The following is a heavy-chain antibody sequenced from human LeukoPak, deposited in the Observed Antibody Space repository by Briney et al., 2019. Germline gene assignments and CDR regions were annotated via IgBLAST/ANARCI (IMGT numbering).Heavy chain of an antibody. CDR2: IYYSGST. CDR1: GGSISSGGYS. D-gene: IGHD3-16*01. Sequence: PSETLSLACAVSGGSISSGGYSWRWIRQPPGKGLEWIGYIYYSGSTYYNPSLKSRVTISLDTSKNQFSLNLTSVTAADTAVYYCARFTPQGYGWEGYNRFDPWGQGTLVTVSS. J-gene: IGHJ5*02. V-gene: IGHV4-61*08. CDR3: ARFTPQGYGWEGYNRFDP.